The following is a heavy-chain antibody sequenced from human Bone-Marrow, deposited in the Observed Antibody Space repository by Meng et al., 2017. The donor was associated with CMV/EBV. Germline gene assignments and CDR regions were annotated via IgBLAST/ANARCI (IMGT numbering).Heavy chain of an antibody. CDR1: GFTFSNYW. D-gene: IGHD1/OR15-1a*01. J-gene: IGHJ4*02. Sequence: GGSLRLSCAASGFTFSNYWMSWVRQAPGKGPEWVANIKQDGSEIHYVDSVEGRFTISRDNANDSLHLQMNGLTAEDTAVYYCARGGREGTGDFWGQGTLVTVSS. CDR2: IKQDGSEI. CDR3: ARGGREGTGDF. V-gene: IGHV3-7*01.